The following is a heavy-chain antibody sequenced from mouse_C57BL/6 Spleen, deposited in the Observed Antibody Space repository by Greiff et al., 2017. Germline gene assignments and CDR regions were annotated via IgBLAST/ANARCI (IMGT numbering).Heavy chain of an antibody. D-gene: IGHD1-1*01. CDR3: ARGTTSVAGAY. Sequence: QVQLQQPGAELVMPGASVKLSCKASGYTFTSYWLHWVKQRPGQGLEWIGEIDPSDSYTNYNQKFKGKSTVTVDKSSSTAYMQLSSLTSEDSAVYYCARGTTSVAGAYWGQGTLVTVSA. CDR1: GYTFTSYW. CDR2: IDPSDSYT. V-gene: IGHV1-69*01. J-gene: IGHJ3*01.